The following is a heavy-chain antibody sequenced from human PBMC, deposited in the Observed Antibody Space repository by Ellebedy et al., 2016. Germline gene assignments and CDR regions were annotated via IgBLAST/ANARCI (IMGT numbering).Heavy chain of an antibody. CDR2: INQDGSEK. V-gene: IGHV3-7*01. CDR1: GGIFSGTS. J-gene: IGHJ4*02. CDR3: ASAIDC. Sequence: GESLKISCAASGGIFSGTSMNWVRQAPGKGLEWVANINQDGSEKHYVDSVKGRFTISRDNAKNSLFLQMNNLRSEDTAVYHCASAIDCWGQGTMVTVSS.